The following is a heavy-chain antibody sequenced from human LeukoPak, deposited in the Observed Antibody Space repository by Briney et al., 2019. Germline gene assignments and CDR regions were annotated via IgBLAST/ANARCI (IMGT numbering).Heavy chain of an antibody. CDR1: GFTFSSYT. CDR2: ITGSSDYI. CDR3: TRSAGMDFDY. Sequence: GGSLRLSCAASGFTFSSYTMNWVRQAPGKGLEWVSSITGSSDYIYDADSMKGRFTISRDNAQNALYLQLNSLRAEDTAVYYCTRSAGMDFDYWGQGTLVTVSS. D-gene: IGHD6-13*01. J-gene: IGHJ4*02. V-gene: IGHV3-21*06.